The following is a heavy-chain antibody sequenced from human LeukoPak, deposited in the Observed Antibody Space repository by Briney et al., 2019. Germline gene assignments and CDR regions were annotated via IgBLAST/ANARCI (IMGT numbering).Heavy chain of an antibody. J-gene: IGHJ4*02. D-gene: IGHD1-26*01. CDR2: INSDGSST. V-gene: IGHV3-74*01. Sequence: GGSLRLSCAASGFTFSSYGMHWVRQAPGKGLVWVSRINSDGSSTSYADSVKGRFTISRDNAKNTLYLQMNSLRAEDTAVYYCAKGGKWDVTPFDYWGQGTLVTVSS. CDR3: AKGGKWDVTPFDY. CDR1: GFTFSSYG.